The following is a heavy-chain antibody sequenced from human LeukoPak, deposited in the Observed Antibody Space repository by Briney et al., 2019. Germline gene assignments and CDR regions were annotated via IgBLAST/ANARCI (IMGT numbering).Heavy chain of an antibody. V-gene: IGHV3-21*01. Sequence: GGSLRLSCAASGFTFSSYSMNWVRQAPGKGLEWVSSISSSSSYIYYEDSVKGRFTISRDNAKNSLYLQMNSLRAEDTAVYYCARAPSMTTEYFQHWGQGTLVTVSS. CDR1: GFTFSSYS. CDR3: ARAPSMTTEYFQH. D-gene: IGHD4-11*01. CDR2: ISSSSSYI. J-gene: IGHJ1*01.